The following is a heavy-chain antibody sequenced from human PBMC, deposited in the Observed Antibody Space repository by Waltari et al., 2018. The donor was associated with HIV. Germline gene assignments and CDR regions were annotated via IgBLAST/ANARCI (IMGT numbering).Heavy chain of an antibody. D-gene: IGHD3-22*01. J-gene: IGHJ6*02. V-gene: IGHV4-59*01. CDR3: ARDYYDSSGSSYGMDV. Sequence: QVQLQESGPGLVKPSETLSLTCTVSGGSISSYYWSWIRQPPGKGLEWIGYIYYSGSTNYNPSLKSRVTISVDTSKHQFSLKLSSVTAADTAVYYCARDYYDSSGSSYGMDVWGQGTTVTVSS. CDR1: GGSISSYY. CDR2: IYYSGST.